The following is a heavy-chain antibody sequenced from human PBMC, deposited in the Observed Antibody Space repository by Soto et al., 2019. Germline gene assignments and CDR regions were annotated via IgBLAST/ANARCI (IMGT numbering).Heavy chain of an antibody. CDR2: IWYDGSNK. Sequence: PGGSLRLSCAASGFTFSSYGMHWVRQAPGKGLEWVAVIWYDGSNKYYADSVKGRFTISRDSSKNTLYLQMNSLRAEDTAVYYCSREGVPAAIYYYYGMDVWGQGTTVTVSS. CDR1: GFTFSSYG. V-gene: IGHV3-33*01. CDR3: SREGVPAAIYYYYGMDV. D-gene: IGHD2-2*01. J-gene: IGHJ6*02.